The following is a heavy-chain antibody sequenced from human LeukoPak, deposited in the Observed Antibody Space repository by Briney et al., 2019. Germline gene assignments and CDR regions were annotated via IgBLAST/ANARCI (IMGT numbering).Heavy chain of an antibody. CDR2: IYSGGST. V-gene: IGHV3-53*01. CDR3: AKGGDVLLWFGELFPSDY. Sequence: PGGSLRLSCAASGFTVSSNYMSWVRQAPGKGLEWVSVIYSGGSTYYADSVKGRFTISRDNSKNTLYLQMNSLRAEDTAVYYCAKGGDVLLWFGELFPSDYWGQGTLVTVSS. J-gene: IGHJ4*02. D-gene: IGHD3-10*01. CDR1: GFTVSSNY.